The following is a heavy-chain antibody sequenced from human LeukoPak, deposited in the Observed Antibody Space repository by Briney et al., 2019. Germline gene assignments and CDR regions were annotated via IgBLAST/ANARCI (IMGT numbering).Heavy chain of an antibody. V-gene: IGHV4-59*12. CDR1: GGSLSSYY. J-gene: IGHJ3*02. CDR2: IYYSGST. Sequence: PSETLSLTCTVSGGSLSSYYWSWIRQPPGKGLEWIGYIYYSGSTNYNPSLKSRVTISVDTSKNQFSLKLSSVTAADTAVYYCARESYGSGSYIAFDIWGQGTMVTVSS. D-gene: IGHD3-10*01. CDR3: ARESYGSGSYIAFDI.